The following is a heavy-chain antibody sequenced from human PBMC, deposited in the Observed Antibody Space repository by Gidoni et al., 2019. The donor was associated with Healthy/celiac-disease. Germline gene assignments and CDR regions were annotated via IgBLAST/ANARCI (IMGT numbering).Heavy chain of an antibody. Sequence: EVQLLESGGGLVQPGGSLRLSCAASGFTFSSYAMSWVRQAPGKGLEWVSAISGSGGSTYYADSVKGRFTISRDNSKNTLYLQMNSLRAEDTAVYYCAKDGPSGGTIFGVVPGGQGDYWGQGTLVTVSS. V-gene: IGHV3-23*01. J-gene: IGHJ4*02. D-gene: IGHD3-3*01. CDR3: AKDGPSGGTIFGVVPGGQGDY. CDR1: GFTFSSYA. CDR2: ISGSGGST.